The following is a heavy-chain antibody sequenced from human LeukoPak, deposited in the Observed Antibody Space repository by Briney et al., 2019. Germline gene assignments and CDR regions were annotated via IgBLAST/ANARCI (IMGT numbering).Heavy chain of an antibody. D-gene: IGHD3-22*01. CDR3: ARGRTYYYDSSGPRILYYFDY. J-gene: IGHJ4*02. Sequence: SETLSLTCAVYGGSFSGYYWSWIRQPPGKGLEGIGEINHSGSTNYNPPLKSQVTISVDTSKNQFSLKLSSVTAADTAVYYCARGRTYYYDSSGPRILYYFDYWGQGTLVTVSS. CDR2: INHSGST. V-gene: IGHV4-34*01. CDR1: GGSFSGYY.